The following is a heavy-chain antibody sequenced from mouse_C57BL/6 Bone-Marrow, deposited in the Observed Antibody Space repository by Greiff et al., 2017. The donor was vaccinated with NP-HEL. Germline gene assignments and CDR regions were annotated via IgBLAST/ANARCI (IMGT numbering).Heavy chain of an antibody. D-gene: IGHD2-4*01. J-gene: IGHJ4*01. CDR1: GFTFTDYY. Sequence: EVKLMESGGGLVQPGGSLSLSCAASGFTFTDYYMSWVRQPPGKALEWLVFIRNKANGYTTEYSASVKGRFTISRANSQSILYLHMNALRAEVSATYYCARAIYYDYADDPFYAMDYRGQGTAVTVSS. CDR3: ARAIYYDYADDPFYAMDY. V-gene: IGHV7-3*01. CDR2: IRNKANGYTT.